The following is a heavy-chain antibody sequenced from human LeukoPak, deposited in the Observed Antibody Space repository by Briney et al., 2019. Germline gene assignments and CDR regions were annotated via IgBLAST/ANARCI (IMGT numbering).Heavy chain of an antibody. J-gene: IGHJ6*02. CDR2: ISYDGRNE. Sequence: GGSLRLSCAASGFAFSSYAMHWVRQAPGKGPEWVATISYDGRNEHYTDSVKGRFTISRDNSNNTLYLQMNSLRAEDTATYYCAKGGHWMGTYYFYYGADVWGPGTTVTVS. CDR3: AKGGHWMGTYYFYYGADV. CDR1: GFAFSSYA. D-gene: IGHD1-1*01. V-gene: IGHV3-30*18.